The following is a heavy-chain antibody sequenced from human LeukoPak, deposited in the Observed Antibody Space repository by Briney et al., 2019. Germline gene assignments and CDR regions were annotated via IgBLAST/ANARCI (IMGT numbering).Heavy chain of an antibody. CDR2: INHSGST. V-gene: IGHV4-34*01. CDR3: ARGRRVYAIIRSVIAYYFDY. CDR1: GFAISTYA. J-gene: IGHJ4*02. D-gene: IGHD2-8*01. Sequence: GSLRLSCAASGFAISTYAMAWVRQPPGKGLEWIGEINHSGSTNYNPSLKSRVTISVDTSKNQFSLKLSSVTAADTAVYYCARGRRVYAIIRSVIAYYFDYWGQGTLVTVSS.